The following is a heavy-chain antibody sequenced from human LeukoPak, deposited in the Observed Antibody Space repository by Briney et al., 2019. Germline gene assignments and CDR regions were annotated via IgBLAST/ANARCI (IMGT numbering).Heavy chain of an antibody. J-gene: IGHJ2*01. V-gene: IGHV3-48*03. CDR2: ISSSGSTI. D-gene: IGHD3-22*01. Sequence: GGSLRLSCAASGFTFSSCEMNWVRQAPGKGLEWVSYISSSGSTIYYADSVKGRFTISRDNAKNSLYLQMNSLRAEDTAVYYCARALLFSYDSSGSWYFDLWGRGTLVTVSS. CDR1: GFTFSSCE. CDR3: ARALLFSYDSSGSWYFDL.